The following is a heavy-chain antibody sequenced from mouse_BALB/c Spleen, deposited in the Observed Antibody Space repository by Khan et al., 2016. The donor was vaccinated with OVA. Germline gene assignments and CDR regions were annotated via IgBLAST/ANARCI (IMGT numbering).Heavy chain of an antibody. CDR2: ISYSGNT. J-gene: IGHJ2*01. CDR3: ARIYGGDFDC. V-gene: IGHV3-2*02. Sequence: EVQLQESGPGLVKPSQSLSLTCTVSGFSITSDYAWNWIQQFPGNKLEWMGFISYSGNTNYNPSLKSRISITRDTSKNQFFLQLNSVTTEDTATYYCARIYGGDFDCWGQGTTLTVSS. CDR1: GFSITSDYA. D-gene: IGHD1-1*01.